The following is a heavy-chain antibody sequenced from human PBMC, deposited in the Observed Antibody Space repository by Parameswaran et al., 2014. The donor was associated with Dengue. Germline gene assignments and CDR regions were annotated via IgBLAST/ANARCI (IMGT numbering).Heavy chain of an antibody. J-gene: IGHJ4*02. CDR3: ARGGSITMVRENDY. CDR2: MNPNSGNT. Sequence: WVRQAPGQGLEWMGWMNPNSGNTGYAQKFQGRVTMTRNTSISTAYMELSSLRSEDTAVYYCARGGSITMVRENDYWGQGTLVTVSS. V-gene: IGHV1-8*01. D-gene: IGHD3-10*01.